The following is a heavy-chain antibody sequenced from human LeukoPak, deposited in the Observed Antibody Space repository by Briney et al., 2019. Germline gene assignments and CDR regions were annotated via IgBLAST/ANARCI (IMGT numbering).Heavy chain of an antibody. CDR3: ARDWGASTLVEY. Sequence: ASVKVSCKASGYTFNDYYIHWVRQAPGQGLEWMGWINPNTGDTNYGQKFQGRVTMTSDTSISTAYMELSRLRSDDTALYYWARDWGASTLVEYWGQGTLVTVSS. V-gene: IGHV1-2*02. D-gene: IGHD2/OR15-2a*01. CDR1: GYTFNDYY. CDR2: INPNTGDT. J-gene: IGHJ4*02.